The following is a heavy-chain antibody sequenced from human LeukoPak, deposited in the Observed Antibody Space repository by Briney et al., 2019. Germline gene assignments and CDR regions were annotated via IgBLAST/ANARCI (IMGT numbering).Heavy chain of an antibody. Sequence: GGSLRLSCAASGFTFSDYSMNWVRQAPETGLEWVSSISSSGTYTYYADSVKGRFTISRDNAKNSLYLQMNSLRAEDTAVYYCAREIWITMVRDDYWGQGTLVTVSS. CDR1: GFTFSDYS. D-gene: IGHD3-10*01. J-gene: IGHJ4*02. CDR3: AREIWITMVRDDY. V-gene: IGHV3-21*01. CDR2: ISSSGTYT.